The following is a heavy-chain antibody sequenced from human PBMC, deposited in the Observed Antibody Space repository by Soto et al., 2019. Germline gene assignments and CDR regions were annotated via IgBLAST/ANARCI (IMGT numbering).Heavy chain of an antibody. D-gene: IGHD5-18*01. V-gene: IGHV3-21*01. CDR2: ISSSSTYI. CDR3: ARDPDTAMIRVYFDC. J-gene: IGHJ4*02. CDR1: GFTVSSYS. Sequence: GGSLRLSCAASGFTVSSYSMNWVRQAPGKGLEWVSYISSSSTYIYYADSVKGRFTISRDNAKNSLYLQMNSLRAEDTAMYYCARDPDTAMIRVYFDCWGRGTLVTVSS.